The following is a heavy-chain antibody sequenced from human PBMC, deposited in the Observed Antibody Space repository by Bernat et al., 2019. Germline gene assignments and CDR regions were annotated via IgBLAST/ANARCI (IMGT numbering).Heavy chain of an antibody. D-gene: IGHD4-23*01. Sequence: VQLVESGGGVVQPGRSLRLSCAASGFTFSSYGMHWVRQAPGKGLEWVANIKQDGSEEFFVDSVKGRFTISRDNAKNSVFLQMNSLRVEDTAVYYCARSPGGFDYWGQGTLVTVSS. CDR1: GFTFSSYG. V-gene: IGHV3-7*01. J-gene: IGHJ4*02. CDR3: ARSPGGFDY. CDR2: IKQDGSEE.